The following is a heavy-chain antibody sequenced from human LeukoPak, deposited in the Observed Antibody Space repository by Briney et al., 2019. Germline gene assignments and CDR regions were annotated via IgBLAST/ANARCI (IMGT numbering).Heavy chain of an antibody. CDR3: LKSGGYGLIDY. CDR2: IYYTGST. J-gene: IGHJ4*02. V-gene: IGHV4-39*01. D-gene: IGHD1-26*01. Sequence: SETLSLTCAVSGASISGSGYYLGWIRQPPGKGLEWIGNIYYTGSTYYNASLQSRVTISIDTSKNQFSLRLNSVTAADTAMYYCLKSGGYGLIDYWGQGTLVTVSS. CDR1: GASISGSGYY.